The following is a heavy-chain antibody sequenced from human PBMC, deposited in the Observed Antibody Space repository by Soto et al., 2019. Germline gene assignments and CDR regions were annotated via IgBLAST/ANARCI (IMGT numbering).Heavy chain of an antibody. V-gene: IGHV4-59*01. J-gene: IGHJ6*02. CDR3: VRDFGGNSLYYYGMDV. D-gene: IGHD3-10*01. CDR2: IYYSGST. CDR1: GGSISSYY. Sequence: SETLSLTCTVSGGSISSYYWTWIRQPPGKGLEWIGYIYYSGSTNYNPSLKSRVTISVDTSKTQFSLKLSSVTAADTAVYYCVRDFGGNSLYYYGMDVWGQGTTVTVSS.